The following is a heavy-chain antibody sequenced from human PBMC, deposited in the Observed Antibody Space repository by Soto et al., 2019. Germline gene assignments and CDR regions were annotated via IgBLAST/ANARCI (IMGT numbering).Heavy chain of an antibody. V-gene: IGHV4-31*03. CDR2: IYYSWNT. J-gene: IGHJ4*02. CDR3: PRTVGSGSPDYNY. Sequence: TLCLSCPVSGDCITRDGYYWSWLRQHPGKGLEWIGHIYYSWNTYYDLSLGSRLTISVDTSKNQFSLRLTSLTAADKAVYYGPRTVGSGSPDYNYWGQVTLRTV. CDR1: GDCITRDGYY. D-gene: IGHD3-10*01.